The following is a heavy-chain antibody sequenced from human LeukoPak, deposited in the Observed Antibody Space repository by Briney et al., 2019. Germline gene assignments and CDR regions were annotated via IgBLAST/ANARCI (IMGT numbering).Heavy chain of an antibody. CDR1: GGSISSYY. V-gene: IGHV4-59*01. Sequence: ASETLSLTCTVSGGSISSYYWSWIRQPPGKGLEGIGYIYYSGSTNYNPSLKSRVTISVDTSKNQFSLKLSYVTAADTAVYYCARDRRITMVRGVISGMDVWGQGTTVTVSS. D-gene: IGHD3-10*01. CDR2: IYYSGST. J-gene: IGHJ6*02. CDR3: ARDRRITMVRGVISGMDV.